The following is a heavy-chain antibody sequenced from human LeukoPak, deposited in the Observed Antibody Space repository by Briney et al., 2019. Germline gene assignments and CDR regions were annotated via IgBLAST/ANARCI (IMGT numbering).Heavy chain of an antibody. V-gene: IGHV3-21*01. CDR3: ARVSEVG. Sequence: ETLSLTCAVSGYSISSGYYWGWIRQPPGKGLEWVSSISSSSSYIYYADSVKGRFTISRDNAKNSLYLQMNSLRAEDTAVYYCARVSEVGWGQGTLVTVSS. J-gene: IGHJ4*02. CDR2: ISSSSSYI. D-gene: IGHD2-2*01. CDR1: GYSISSGYY.